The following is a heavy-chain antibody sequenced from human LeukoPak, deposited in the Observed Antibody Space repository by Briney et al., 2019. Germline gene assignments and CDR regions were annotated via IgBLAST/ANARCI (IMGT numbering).Heavy chain of an antibody. J-gene: IGHJ4*02. CDR3: AKEWGDGLDY. D-gene: IGHD3-16*01. CDR2: ISYDRSNK. V-gene: IGHV3-30*18. Sequence: PGGSLRLSCAASAFTFSSYGLHWVSQAAGEGMEWVAVISYDRSNKYYEDSVKGRFTISRDNSKNTLYQQMNRLRAEDTAVYYCAKEWGDGLDYWGQGTLVTVSS. CDR1: AFTFSSYG.